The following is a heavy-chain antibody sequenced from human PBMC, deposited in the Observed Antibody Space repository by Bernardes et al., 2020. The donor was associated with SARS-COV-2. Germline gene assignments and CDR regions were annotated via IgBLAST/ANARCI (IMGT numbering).Heavy chain of an antibody. J-gene: IGHJ4*02. CDR3: ARGGYCSSTSCYGKVGPNSRSGAVVDD. V-gene: IGHV4-34*01. Sequence: SETLSLTCAVYGGSFSGYSWSWIRQPPGKGLEWIGEINHSGGSNYNPSLKSRVTLSVDTSTNQFSLQLNSVTAADTAVYYCARGGYCSSTSCYGKVGPNSRSGAVVDDWGQGTVVTVSS. CDR2: INHSGGS. CDR1: GGSFSGYS. D-gene: IGHD2-2*01.